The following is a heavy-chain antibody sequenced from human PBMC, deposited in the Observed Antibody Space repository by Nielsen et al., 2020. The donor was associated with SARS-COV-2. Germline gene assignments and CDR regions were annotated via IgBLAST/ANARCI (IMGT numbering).Heavy chain of an antibody. CDR3: ARDVVVRGPRGWFDP. V-gene: IGHV3-7*01. J-gene: IGHJ5*02. Sequence: GGSLRLSCAASGFMFSNDWMSWVRLAPGKGLEWVANIKRDGSEKHYVDSVKGRFTISRDNAKNSLYLQMNSLRAEDTAVYYCARDVVVRGPRGWFDPWGQGTLVTVSS. CDR2: IKRDGSEK. CDR1: GFMFSNDW. D-gene: IGHD3-10*01.